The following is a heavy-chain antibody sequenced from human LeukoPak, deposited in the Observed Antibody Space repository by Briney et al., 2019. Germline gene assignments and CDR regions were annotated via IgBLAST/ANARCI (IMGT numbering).Heavy chain of an antibody. V-gene: IGHV4-59*08. CDR2: IYYRGRA. CDR1: GDSINSYY. CDR3: ARLLHDWFDS. Sequence: SETLSLTCTVSGDSINSYYWSWIRQPPGKGLEWLGYIYYRGRANYNPSLKRRVTISIDTSKNQFSLKLTSVTAADTAVYYCARLLHDWFDSWGQGTLVTVSS. D-gene: IGHD4-11*01. J-gene: IGHJ5*01.